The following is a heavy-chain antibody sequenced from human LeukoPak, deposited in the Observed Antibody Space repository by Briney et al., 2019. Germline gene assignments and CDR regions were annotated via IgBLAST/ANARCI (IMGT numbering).Heavy chain of an antibody. D-gene: IGHD4-17*01. V-gene: IGHV4-34*01. J-gene: IGHJ4*02. Sequence: SETLSLTCAVYGGAFSGYSWSWIRQPPGKGLEWIGEIDPNGATNYNPSLKSRVTVSVDTWKNQFSLNLNSVTAADTAIYYCARGRSYEYGDYDCWGQGTLVTVSS. CDR3: ARGRSYEYGDYDC. CDR1: GGAFSGYS. CDR2: IDPNGAT.